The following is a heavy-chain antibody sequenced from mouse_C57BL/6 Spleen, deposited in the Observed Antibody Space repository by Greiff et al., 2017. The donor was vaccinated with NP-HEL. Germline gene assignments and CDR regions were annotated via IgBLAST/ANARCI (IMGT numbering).Heavy chain of an antibody. V-gene: IGHV5-17*01. CDR2: ISRGSGTT. D-gene: IGHD1-1*01. J-gene: IGHJ1*03. CDR3: ARPFITRPSFDV. Sequence: EVMLVESGGGLVKPGGSLKLSCAASGFTFSDYGMHWVRQAPEQGLEWVAYISRGSGTTYYADTVKGRFTISRDNAKNTLFLQMTSLRSEDTAMYYCARPFITRPSFDVWGTGTTVTVSS. CDR1: GFTFSDYG.